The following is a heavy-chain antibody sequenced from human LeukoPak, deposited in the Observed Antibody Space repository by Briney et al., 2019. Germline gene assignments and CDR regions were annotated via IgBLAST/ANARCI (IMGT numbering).Heavy chain of an antibody. D-gene: IGHD6-19*01. CDR1: GYTFTGYY. V-gene: IGHV1-2*02. CDR3: ARDVRAVAGHFDY. CDR2: ISPNRGGT. Sequence: ASVKVSCKASGYTFTGYYMHWVRQAPGQGLEWMGWISPNRGGTNYAQKFQGRVTMTRDTSISTAYMELSRLRSDDTAVYYCARDVRAVAGHFDYWGQGTLVTVSS. J-gene: IGHJ4*02.